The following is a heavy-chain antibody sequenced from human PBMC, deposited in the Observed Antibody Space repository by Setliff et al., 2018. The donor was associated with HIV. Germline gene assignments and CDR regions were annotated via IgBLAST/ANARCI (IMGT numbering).Heavy chain of an antibody. CDR2: ISGPGSSS. J-gene: IGHJ4*02. CDR3: AKWHSTAWYSGYYIDN. CDR1: GFTFSTSA. D-gene: IGHD6-19*01. Sequence: GGSLRLSCAASGFTFSTSAMTWVRRTPGKGLEWVSSISGPGSSSYYADSVKGRFTISRDNSKDTLFLLMNVLSAGDTAIYYCAKWHSTAWYSGYYIDNWGQGTQVTVSS. V-gene: IGHV3-23*01.